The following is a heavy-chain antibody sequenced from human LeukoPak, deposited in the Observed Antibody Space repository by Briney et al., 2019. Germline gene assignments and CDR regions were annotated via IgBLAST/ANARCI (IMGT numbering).Heavy chain of an antibody. V-gene: IGHV1-69*05. CDR1: GGTFSSYA. Sequence: SVKVSCKASGGTFSSYAISWVRQAPGQGLEWMGGIIPSFGTANYAQKFQGRVTITTDESTSTAYMELSSLRSEDTAVYYCASSPYCSSTSCYEASNWFDPWGQGTLVTVSS. CDR2: IIPSFGTA. J-gene: IGHJ5*02. CDR3: ASSPYCSSTSCYEASNWFDP. D-gene: IGHD2-2*01.